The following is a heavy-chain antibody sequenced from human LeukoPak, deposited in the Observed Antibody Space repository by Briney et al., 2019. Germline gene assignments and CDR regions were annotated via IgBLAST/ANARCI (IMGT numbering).Heavy chain of an antibody. Sequence: SQTLSLSCAISGDTVSGSPAVWNWIRQSPSRGLEWLGRAYDRSKWYIDYAVSVKGRITITPDTSKNQFSLQQNSVPPEDSAVYYCARGAVRGGTNFDYWGQGTLVTVSS. V-gene: IGHV6-1*01. J-gene: IGHJ4*02. D-gene: IGHD3-10*01. CDR1: GDTVSGSPAV. CDR3: ARGAVRGGTNFDY. CDR2: AYDRSKWYI.